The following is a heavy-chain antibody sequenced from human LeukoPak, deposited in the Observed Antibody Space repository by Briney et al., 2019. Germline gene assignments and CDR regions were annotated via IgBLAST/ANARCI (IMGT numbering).Heavy chain of an antibody. Sequence: PGGSLRLSCVASGFTLSNYWMSCVRQAPGKGLEWRSGISPRGGGTYYTDSVRGRFTISRDDSKNTLSLQMNSLPVEDTAVYYCARDLAWGAFDYWGQGTLVTVSS. CDR2: ISPRGGGT. CDR3: ARDLAWGAFDY. V-gene: IGHV3-23*01. J-gene: IGHJ4*02. D-gene: IGHD7-27*01. CDR1: GFTLSNYW.